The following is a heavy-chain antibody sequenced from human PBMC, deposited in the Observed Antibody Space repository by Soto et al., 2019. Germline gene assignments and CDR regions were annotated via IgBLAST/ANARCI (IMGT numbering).Heavy chain of an antibody. J-gene: IGHJ6*02. CDR3: ARGTRATQYYYYFYGMDV. Sequence: KPSETLSLTCTVSGGSISTYYWTWIRQPPGKGLEWIGYISYSGSTNYNPSLKSRLTISLNTPKKHFSLKLSSVTAADTAVYYCARGTRATQYYYYFYGMDVWGQGTTVTVSS. CDR2: ISYSGST. V-gene: IGHV4-59*01. CDR1: GGSISTYY.